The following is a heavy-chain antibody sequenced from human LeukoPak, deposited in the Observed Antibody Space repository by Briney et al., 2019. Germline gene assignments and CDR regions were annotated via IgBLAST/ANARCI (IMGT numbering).Heavy chain of an antibody. CDR2: INHSGST. J-gene: IGHJ4*02. CDR3: AIMNDYYFDY. V-gene: IGHV4-34*01. Sequence: SETLSLTCAVYGGSFSGYYWSWIRQPPGKGLEWIGEINHSGSTNYNPSLKSRVTISVDTSKNQFSLKLSSVTAADTAVYYCAIMNDYYFDYWGQGTLVTVSS. D-gene: IGHD1-1*01. CDR1: GGSFSGYY.